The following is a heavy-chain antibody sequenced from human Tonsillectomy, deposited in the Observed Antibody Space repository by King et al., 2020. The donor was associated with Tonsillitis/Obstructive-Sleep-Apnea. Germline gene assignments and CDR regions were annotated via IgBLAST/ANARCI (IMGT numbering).Heavy chain of an antibody. CDR3: AAYWVGATSFDY. CDR1: GGSISSYY. CDR2: IYYSGST. V-gene: IGHV4-59*03. Sequence: VQLQESGPGLVKPSETLSLTCTVSGGSISSYYWSWIRQPPGKGLEWIGYIYYSGSTNYNPSLKSRVTISVDTSKNQFSLKLSSVTAADTAVYYCAAYWVGATSFDYWGQGTLVTVSS. D-gene: IGHD1-26*01. J-gene: IGHJ4*02.